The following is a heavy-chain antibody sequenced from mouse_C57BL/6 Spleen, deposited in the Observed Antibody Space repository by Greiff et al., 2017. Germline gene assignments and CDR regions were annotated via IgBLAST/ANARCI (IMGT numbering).Heavy chain of an antibody. V-gene: IGHV1-76*01. CDR2: IYPGSGNT. CDR3: ARRRDNYGDAMDY. D-gene: IGHD1-1*01. Sequence: VQLQQSGAELVRPGASVKLSCKASGYTFTDYYINWVKPRPGQGLEWIARIYPGSGNTYYNEKFKGKATLTAEKSSSTAYMQLSSLTSEDSAVYFCARRRDNYGDAMDYWGQGTSVTVSS. J-gene: IGHJ4*01. CDR1: GYTFTDYY.